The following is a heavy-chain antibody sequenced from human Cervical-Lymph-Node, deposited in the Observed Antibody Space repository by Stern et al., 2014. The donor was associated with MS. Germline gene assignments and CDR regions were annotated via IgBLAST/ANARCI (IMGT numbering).Heavy chain of an antibody. D-gene: IGHD3-10*01. Sequence: VQLLESGAEVKKPGSSVKVSCQASGGSFINNVISWVRQAPGQGLEWMGGTIPTFGTALYAQKFRGRVTITADESTRTAYMELSSLRSDDTAVYFCARAASTTSSYNFWGPGTLVTVSS. J-gene: IGHJ4*02. CDR3: ARAASTTSSYNF. CDR1: GGSFINNV. V-gene: IGHV1-69*01. CDR2: TIPTFGTA.